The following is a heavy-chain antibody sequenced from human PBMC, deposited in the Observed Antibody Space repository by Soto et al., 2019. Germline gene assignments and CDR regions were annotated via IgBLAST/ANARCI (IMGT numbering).Heavy chain of an antibody. Sequence: PGGSLRLSCAPSGFTFSSYGMQWVRQAPGKGLEWVAVIWYDGSNKYYADAVKGRFTMSRDNSKNTLYLQMNSLKAEDTAVYYCARDGDSSAAGYFDYWAQGTLVTVSS. CDR3: ARDGDSSAAGYFDY. CDR1: GFTFSSYG. V-gene: IGHV3-33*08. CDR2: IWYDGSNK. D-gene: IGHD3-22*01. J-gene: IGHJ4*02.